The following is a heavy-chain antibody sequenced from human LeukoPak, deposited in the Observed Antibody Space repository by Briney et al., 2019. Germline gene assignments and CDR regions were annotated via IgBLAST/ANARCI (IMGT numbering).Heavy chain of an antibody. Sequence: GASVKVSCKASGYTFTSYDINWVRQATGQGLERMGWMNPNSGNTGYAQKFQGRVTMTRNTSISTAYMELSSLRSEDTAVYYCARASTLEPRIVGASGAFDIWGQGTMVTVSS. J-gene: IGHJ3*02. V-gene: IGHV1-8*01. D-gene: IGHD1-26*01. CDR3: ARASTLEPRIVGASGAFDI. CDR2: MNPNSGNT. CDR1: GYTFTSYD.